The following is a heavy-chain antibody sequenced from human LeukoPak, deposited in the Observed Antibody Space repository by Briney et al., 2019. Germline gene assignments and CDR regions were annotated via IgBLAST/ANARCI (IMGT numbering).Heavy chain of an antibody. CDR2: IYYTGNT. V-gene: IGHV4-39*01. Sequence: PSETLSLTCTVSGGSISSSNYYWGWVRQPPGKGLEWIGSIYYTGNTYYNPSLESRVTLSVDTSKNQFSLKMTSVTAADTTVYYGARLRWELLYLHYFIDVWGKGTTVTVSS. D-gene: IGHD1-26*01. CDR1: GGSISSSNYY. J-gene: IGHJ6*03. CDR3: ARLRWELLYLHYFIDV.